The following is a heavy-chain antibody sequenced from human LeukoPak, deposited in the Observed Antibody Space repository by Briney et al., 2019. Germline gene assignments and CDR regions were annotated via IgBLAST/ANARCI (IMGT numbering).Heavy chain of an antibody. CDR1: GYSFTTYW. CDR3: TRSPRDGYHDAFDI. D-gene: IGHD5-24*01. CDR2: IYPGDSET. J-gene: IGHJ3*02. Sequence: GESLKISCKGPGYSFTTYWIAWVRQMPGEGLEWMGIIYPGDSETRYSPSFQGQVTISADKSITTAYLQWGSLKASDTAMYYCTRSPRDGYHDAFDIWGQGTMVTVFS. V-gene: IGHV5-51*01.